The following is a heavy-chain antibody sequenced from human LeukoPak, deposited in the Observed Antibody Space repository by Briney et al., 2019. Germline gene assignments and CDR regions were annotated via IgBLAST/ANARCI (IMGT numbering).Heavy chain of an antibody. V-gene: IGHV3-9*03. D-gene: IGHD1-26*01. CDR1: GFTFDDYA. Sequence: GRSLRLSCAASGFTFDDYAMHWVRQAPGKGLEWVSGISWNSGSTGYADSVKGRFTISRDNAKNSLYLQMNSLRAEDMALYYCAKELSGSYCHDAFDIWGQGTMVTVSS. CDR3: AKELSGSYCHDAFDI. CDR2: ISWNSGST. J-gene: IGHJ3*02.